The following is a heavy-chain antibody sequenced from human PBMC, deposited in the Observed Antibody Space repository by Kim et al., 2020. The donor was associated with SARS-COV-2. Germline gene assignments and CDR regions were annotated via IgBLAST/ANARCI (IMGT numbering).Heavy chain of an antibody. CDR3: AREGDPSSVGNLGFEI. CDR1: GFSFTSYW. V-gene: IGHV3-7*01. Sequence: GGSLRLSCAASGFSFTSYWMTWVRQAPGKGLEWVARINHDGSRTYYAASVKGRFTISRDNAKNSVYLQMNSLGAEDTAVYYCAREGDPSSVGNLGFEIWG. D-gene: IGHD3-16*01. J-gene: IGHJ3*02. CDR2: INHDGSRT.